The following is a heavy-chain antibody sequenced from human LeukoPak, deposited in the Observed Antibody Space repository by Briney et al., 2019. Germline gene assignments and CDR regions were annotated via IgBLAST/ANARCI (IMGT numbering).Heavy chain of an antibody. D-gene: IGHD6-19*01. CDR2: IYYSGST. CDR3: VTGVAGTRAPFDY. V-gene: IGHV4-39*01. CDR1: GGSISSSSYY. Sequence: PSETLSLTCTVSGGSISSSSYYWGWIRQPPGTGLEWIGSIYYSGSTYYNPSLKSRVTISVDTSKNQFSLKLSSVTAADTAVYYSVTGVAGTRAPFDYWGREPWSPSPQ. J-gene: IGHJ4*02.